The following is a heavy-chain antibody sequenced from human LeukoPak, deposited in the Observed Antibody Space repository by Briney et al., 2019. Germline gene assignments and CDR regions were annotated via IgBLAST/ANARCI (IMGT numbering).Heavy chain of an antibody. J-gene: IGHJ3*02. CDR1: GFTFSSYA. CDR3: AKDRRYCSSTSCYRVDAFDI. Sequence: PGGSLRLSCAASGFTFSSYAMSWVRQAPGKGLEWVSAISGSGGSTYYADSVKGRFTISRDNSKNTLYLQMNSLRAEDTAVYHCAKDRRYCSSTSCYRVDAFDIWGQGTMVTVSS. CDR2: ISGSGGST. D-gene: IGHD2-2*01. V-gene: IGHV3-23*01.